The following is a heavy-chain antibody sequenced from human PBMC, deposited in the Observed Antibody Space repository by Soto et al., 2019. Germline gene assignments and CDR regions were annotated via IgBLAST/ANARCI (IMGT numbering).Heavy chain of an antibody. Sequence: SETLSLTCTVSGGSISSYYWSWIRQPPGKGLEWIGYIYYSGSTNYNPSLKSRVTISVDTSKNQFSLKLSSVTAADTAVYYCAGDSATPLEWLSISNYYYYGMDVWGQGTTVTVSS. D-gene: IGHD3-3*01. CDR3: AGDSATPLEWLSISNYYYYGMDV. CDR2: IYYSGST. J-gene: IGHJ6*02. V-gene: IGHV4-59*01. CDR1: GGSISSYY.